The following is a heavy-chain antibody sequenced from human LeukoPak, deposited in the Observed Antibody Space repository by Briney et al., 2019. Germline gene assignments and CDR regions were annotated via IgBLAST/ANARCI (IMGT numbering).Heavy chain of an antibody. V-gene: IGHV4-39*07. Sequence: PSETLSLTCTVSTGFISSSNYYWAWIRQPPGKGLEWIGEINHSGSTNYNPSLKSRVTISVDTSKNQFSLKLSSVTAADTAVYYCAREGVTSDSSWYPVNYYYYYMDVWGKGTTVTISS. CDR2: INHSGST. CDR1: TGFISSSNYY. D-gene: IGHD6-13*01. CDR3: AREGVTSDSSWYPVNYYYYYMDV. J-gene: IGHJ6*03.